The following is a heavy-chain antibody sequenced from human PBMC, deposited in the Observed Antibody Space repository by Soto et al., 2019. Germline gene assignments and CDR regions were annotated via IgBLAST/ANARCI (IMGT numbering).Heavy chain of an antibody. D-gene: IGHD2-21*02. V-gene: IGHV1-46*01. CDR1: GDTFTDYY. CDR3: ARGEHVVVVTAALDY. J-gene: IGHJ4*02. CDR2: VNPSGGHT. Sequence: QVQLVQSGAEVKKPGASVKVSCKASGDTFTDYYIHWVRQAPGQGLEWMGTVNPSGGHTTYAQHFLGRITTSRDTSTSTLYMELPSLTSEDTAVYYCARGEHVVVVTAALDYWGQGTLVTVSS.